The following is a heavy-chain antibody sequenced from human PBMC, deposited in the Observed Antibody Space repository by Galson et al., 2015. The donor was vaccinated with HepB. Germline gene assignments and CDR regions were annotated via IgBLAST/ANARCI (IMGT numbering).Heavy chain of an antibody. CDR1: GFTFSTFG. CDR3: ARASMVRGVITSYYYYYGMDV. Sequence: LSCATSGFTFSTFGMHWVRQAPGKGLEWVAFIRYDGSNDYYAHSVWGRFTISRDNSKNTLYLQMNSLRGEDTAVYYCARASMVRGVITSYYYYYGMDVWGQGTTVTVSS. V-gene: IGHV3-30*02. CDR2: IRYDGSND. J-gene: IGHJ6*02. D-gene: IGHD3-10*01.